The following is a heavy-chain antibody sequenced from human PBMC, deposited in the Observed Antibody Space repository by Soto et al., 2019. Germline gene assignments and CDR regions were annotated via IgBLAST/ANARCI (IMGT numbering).Heavy chain of an antibody. D-gene: IGHD2-15*01. CDR2: ISGSGGST. CDR1: GFTFSSYA. V-gene: IGHV3-23*01. J-gene: IGHJ4*02. CDR3: AKGRSLVAATFDY. Sequence: GGSLRLSCASSGFTFSSYAMIWVRQAPGKGLEWVSAISGSGGSTYYADSVKGRFTISRDNSKNTLYLQMNSLRAEDTAVYYCAKGRSLVAATFDYWGQGTLVTVSS.